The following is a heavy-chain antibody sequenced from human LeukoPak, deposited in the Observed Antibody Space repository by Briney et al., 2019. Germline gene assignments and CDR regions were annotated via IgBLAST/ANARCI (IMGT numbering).Heavy chain of an antibody. Sequence: GGSLRLSCATSGFTFSAYWMSWVRQSPGKGLEWVANIKQDGSAKYYLDSVKGRFTISRDNAKNSLYLQMNSLRAEDTAMYYCARSRLPHYDFWSGHLNPLYYSYMDVWGKGTTLTVSS. J-gene: IGHJ6*03. V-gene: IGHV3-7*01. CDR1: GFTFSAYW. D-gene: IGHD3-3*01. CDR2: IKQDGSAK. CDR3: ARSRLPHYDFWSGHLNPLYYSYMDV.